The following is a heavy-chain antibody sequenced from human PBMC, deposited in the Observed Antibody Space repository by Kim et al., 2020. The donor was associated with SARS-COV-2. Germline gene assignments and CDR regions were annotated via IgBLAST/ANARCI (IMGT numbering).Heavy chain of an antibody. CDR1: GGSFSGYY. Sequence: SETLSLTCAVYGGSFSGYYWSWIRQPPGKGLEWIGEINHSGSTNYNPSLKSRVTISVDTSKNQFSLKLSSVTAADTAVYYCARGLRAYYYYYGMDVWGQGTTVTVSS. CDR3: ARGLRAYYYYYGMDV. CDR2: INHSGST. J-gene: IGHJ6*02. V-gene: IGHV4-34*01.